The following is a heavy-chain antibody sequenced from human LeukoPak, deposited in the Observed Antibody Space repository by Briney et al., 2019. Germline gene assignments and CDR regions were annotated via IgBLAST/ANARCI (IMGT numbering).Heavy chain of an antibody. Sequence: GGSLRLSCAASGFTFSSYGMHWVRQAPGKGLEYVSAITNNGGRTYYADSVKGRFTISRDNSKNTLYLQMGSLRVEDMVVYYRARASSTGPPDYWGQGTLVTVSS. V-gene: IGHV3-64*02. D-gene: IGHD1-14*01. CDR1: GFTFSSYG. J-gene: IGHJ4*02. CDR2: ITNNGGRT. CDR3: ARASSTGPPDY.